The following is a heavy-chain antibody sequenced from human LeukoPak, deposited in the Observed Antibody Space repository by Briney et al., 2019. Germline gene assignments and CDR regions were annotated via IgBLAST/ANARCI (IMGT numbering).Heavy chain of an antibody. CDR2: IRSKTHGETI. CDR3: ATEVIIAVTGNDY. CDR1: GFTFTNYA. V-gene: IGHV3-15*07. J-gene: IGHJ4*02. D-gene: IGHD6-19*01. Sequence: GGSLRLSCAASGFTFTNYAIHWVRQAPGKGLEWVGRIRSKTHGETIDYAAPVRGRFTISRDDSKNTLYLQLNSLKTEDTAVYYCATEVIIAVTGNDYWGQGSLVTVSS.